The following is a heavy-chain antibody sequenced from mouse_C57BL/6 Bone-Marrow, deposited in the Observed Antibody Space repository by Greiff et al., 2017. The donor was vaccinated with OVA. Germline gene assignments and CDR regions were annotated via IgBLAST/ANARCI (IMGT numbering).Heavy chain of an antibody. D-gene: IGHD2-2*01. J-gene: IGHJ1*03. CDR2: ISYSGST. CDR1: GYSITSGYD. V-gene: IGHV3-1*01. CDR3: ARGPVRLDWYFDV. Sequence: EVKLMESGPGMVKPSQSLSLTCAVTGYSITSGYDWHWLRHFPGNKLEWMGYISYSGSTNYNPSLKSRISITHDTSKNPFFLKLTSVTTEDTDTYYWARGPVRLDWYFDVWGTGTTVTVSS.